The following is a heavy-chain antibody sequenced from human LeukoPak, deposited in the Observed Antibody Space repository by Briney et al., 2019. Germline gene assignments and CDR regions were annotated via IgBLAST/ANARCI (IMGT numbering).Heavy chain of an antibody. V-gene: IGHV3-53*01. CDR2: IYSGGST. D-gene: IGHD1/OR15-1a*01. J-gene: IGHJ3*02. Sequence: GGSLRLSCAASGFTVSSNYMSWVRQAPGKGLEWVSVIYSGGSTYYADSVKGRFTISRDNSKNTLYLQMNSLRAEDTAVYYCARDNNIRAFDIWGQGTMVTVSS. CDR3: ARDNNIRAFDI. CDR1: GFTVSSNY.